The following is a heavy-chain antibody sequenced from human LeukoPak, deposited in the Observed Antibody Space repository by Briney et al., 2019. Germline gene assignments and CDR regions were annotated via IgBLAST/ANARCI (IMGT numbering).Heavy chain of an antibody. D-gene: IGHD3-22*01. V-gene: IGHV3-11*04. CDR2: ISTGGSTI. CDR1: GFTFSDYY. CDR3: AEVIYYYDSSGYYYPGGFDP. J-gene: IGHJ5*02. Sequence: PGGSLRLSCAASGFTFSDYYMSWIRQAPGKGLEWVSYISTGGSTIYYADSVKGRFTISRDNAKNSLYLQMNSLRAEDTAVYYCAEVIYYYDSSGYYYPGGFDPWGQGTLVTVSS.